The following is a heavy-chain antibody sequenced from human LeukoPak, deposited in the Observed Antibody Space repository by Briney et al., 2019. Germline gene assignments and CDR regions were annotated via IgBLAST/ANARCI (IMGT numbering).Heavy chain of an antibody. CDR2: ISGGGGST. Sequence: GSLRLSCAASGFTFSSYAMSWVRQAPGKGLEWVSGISGGGGSTYYADSVKGRFTISRDNSKNTLYLQMNSLRAEDTAVYYCAKGPHGYCSGGSCYYNYYGMDVWGQGTTVTVSS. J-gene: IGHJ6*02. V-gene: IGHV3-23*01. CDR3: AKGPHGYCSGGSCYYNYYGMDV. CDR1: GFTFSSYA. D-gene: IGHD2-15*01.